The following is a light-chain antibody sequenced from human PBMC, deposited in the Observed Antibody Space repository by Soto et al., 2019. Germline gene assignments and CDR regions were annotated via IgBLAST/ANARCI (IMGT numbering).Light chain of an antibody. J-gene: IGKJ1*01. V-gene: IGKV3-20*01. CDR3: QQYGSPWA. CDR1: QSISGNY. CDR2: GSS. Sequence: EIVLTQSPDTLSLSPGERATLSCRASQSISGNYLAWFQQKPAQSPRLLIYGSSTSATGIPYRFSGSGSGTDFTLTISRLEPEEFALYYCQQYGSPWAFGQGTKVEIK.